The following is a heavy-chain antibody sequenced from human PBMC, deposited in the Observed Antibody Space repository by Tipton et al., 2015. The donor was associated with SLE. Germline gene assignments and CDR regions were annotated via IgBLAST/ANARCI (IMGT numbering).Heavy chain of an antibody. Sequence: TLSLTCAVYGGSSSGYYWSWIRQPPGKGLEWIGEINHSGSTNYNPSLKSRVTLSEDTSKNQFSLKLSSVTAADTAVYYCASSELYCSSTSCYKAGQIHHWGQGTLVTVSS. V-gene: IGHV4-34*01. CDR3: ASSELYCSSTSCYKAGQIHH. CDR1: GGSSSGYY. J-gene: IGHJ1*01. CDR2: INHSGST. D-gene: IGHD2-2*02.